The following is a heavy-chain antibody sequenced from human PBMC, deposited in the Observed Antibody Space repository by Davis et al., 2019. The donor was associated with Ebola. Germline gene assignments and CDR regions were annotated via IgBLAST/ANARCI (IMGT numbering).Heavy chain of an antibody. CDR2: INHSGST. J-gene: IGHJ4*02. CDR3: ARTPPTVRIFDY. Sequence: SETLSLTCAVYGGSFSGYYWSWIRQPPGKGLDWIGEINHSGSTNYNPSLKSRVTISVDTSKNQFSLKLSSVTAADTAVYYCARTPPTVRIFDYWGQGTLVTVSS. V-gene: IGHV4-34*01. CDR1: GGSFSGYY. D-gene: IGHD4-17*01.